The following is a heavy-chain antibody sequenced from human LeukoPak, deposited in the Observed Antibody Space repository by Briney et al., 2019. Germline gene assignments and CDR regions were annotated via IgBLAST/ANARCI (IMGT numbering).Heavy chain of an antibody. Sequence: ASVKVSRKASGYTFTDYYIHWVRQAPGQGLEWMGWINPNSGDTDFAQKFQGMVTMTRDTSISTAYMELSRLRSDDTAVFYCARSNTSGYYPPTLRYWGQGTLVAVSS. CDR1: GYTFTDYY. J-gene: IGHJ4*02. D-gene: IGHD3-22*01. CDR2: INPNSGDT. CDR3: ARSNTSGYYPPTLRY. V-gene: IGHV1-2*02.